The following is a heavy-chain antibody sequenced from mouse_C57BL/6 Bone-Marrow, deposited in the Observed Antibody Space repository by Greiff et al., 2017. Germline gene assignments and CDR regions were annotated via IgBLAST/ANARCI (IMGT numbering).Heavy chain of an antibody. CDR1: GYTFTSYW. J-gene: IGHJ4*01. V-gene: IGHV1-69*01. CDR2: IDPSDSYT. Sequence: VQLQQPGAELVMPGASVKLSCKASGYTFTSYWMHWVKQRPGQGLEWIGEIDPSDSYTNYNQKFKGKSTLTVDKSSSTAYMQLSSLTSEDSAVYYCARERAQAGARDYWGQGTSVTVSS. D-gene: IGHD3-2*02. CDR3: ARERAQAGARDY.